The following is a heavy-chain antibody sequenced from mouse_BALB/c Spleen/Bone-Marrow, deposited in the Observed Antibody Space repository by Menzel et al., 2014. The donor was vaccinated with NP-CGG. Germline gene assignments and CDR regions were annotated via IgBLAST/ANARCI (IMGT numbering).Heavy chain of an antibody. V-gene: IGHV1-87*01. CDR2: IYPGDGDT. CDR3: ARDGNYPAWFAY. Sequence: VQLQQSGAELARPGASVKLSCKAPGYTFTSYWMQWVKQRPGQGLEWIGAIYPGDGDTRYTQKFKGKATLTADKSSITAYMQLSSLASEDSAVYYCARDGNYPAWFAYWGQGTLVTVSA. D-gene: IGHD2-1*01. J-gene: IGHJ3*01. CDR1: GYTFTSYW.